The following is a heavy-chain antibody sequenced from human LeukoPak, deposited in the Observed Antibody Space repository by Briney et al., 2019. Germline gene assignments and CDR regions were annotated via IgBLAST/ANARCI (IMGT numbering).Heavy chain of an antibody. D-gene: IGHD1-14*01. V-gene: IGHV3-7*01. J-gene: IGHJ4*02. CDR2: IKQDGSET. CDR1: GFTCYSLW. CDR3: ARGNHFEY. Sequence: GGSVTLSCVASGFTCYSLWMRWLRQAPGKGPEWVASIKQDGSETDYVDSVKGRFTISRDNAKNSLYLQMNRLRVDDTAVFYCARGNHFEYWGQGTLVIVSS.